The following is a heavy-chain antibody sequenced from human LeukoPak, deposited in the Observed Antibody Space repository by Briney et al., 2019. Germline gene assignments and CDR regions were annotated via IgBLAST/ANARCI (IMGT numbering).Heavy chain of an antibody. V-gene: IGHV1-8*03. CDR1: GYTFTTYD. D-gene: IGHD6-19*01. J-gene: IGHJ4*02. CDR2: MNPNSGYT. CDR3: ARVAVSIDY. Sequence: ASVKVSCKASGYTFTTYDINWVRQATGQGLEWMGWMNPNSGYTGYAQKFQGRVTITRDTSISTAYMELSSLRSEGTAVYYCARVAVSIDYWGQGTLVTVSS.